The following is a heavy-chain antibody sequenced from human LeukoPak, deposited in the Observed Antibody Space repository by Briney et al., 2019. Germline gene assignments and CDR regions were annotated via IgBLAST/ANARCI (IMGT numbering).Heavy chain of an antibody. D-gene: IGHD2-15*01. CDR2: IHYSGST. V-gene: IGHV4-31*03. CDR3: ARVGVAAKSSRYFDS. Sequence: PSETLSLTCTVCGGSVSNGDYYWSWIRQLQGEGLEWIEYIHYSGSTYYNPSHKSGITISVDTSKKQFSLKLSSVTAADTAVYYCARVGVAAKSSRYFDSWGQGTLVAVSS. CDR1: GGSVSNGDYY. J-gene: IGHJ4*02.